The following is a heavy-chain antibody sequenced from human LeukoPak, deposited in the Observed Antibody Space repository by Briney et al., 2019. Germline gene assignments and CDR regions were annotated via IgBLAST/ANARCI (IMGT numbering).Heavy chain of an antibody. CDR3: ARGRYYYDSSGGRGLDY. CDR2: IYYSGST. CDR1: GGSISSYY. V-gene: IGHV4-59*12. D-gene: IGHD3-22*01. J-gene: IGHJ4*02. Sequence: PSETLSLTCTASGGSISSYYWSWIRQPPGKGLEWIGYIYYSGSTNYNPSLKSRVTMSVDTSKNQFSLKLISVTAAETAVYYCARGRYYYDSSGGRGLDYWGQGTLVTVSS.